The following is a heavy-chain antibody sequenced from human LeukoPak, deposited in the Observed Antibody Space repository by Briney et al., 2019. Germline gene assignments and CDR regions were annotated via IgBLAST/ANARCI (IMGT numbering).Heavy chain of an antibody. V-gene: IGHV3-21*01. CDR1: GFTFSSYS. CDR3: ARDSHYGSDNNAFDI. J-gene: IGHJ3*02. CDR2: ISSSSSYI. D-gene: IGHD3-10*01. Sequence: PGGSLRLSCAASGFTFSSYSMNWVRQAPGKGLECVSSISSSSSYIYYADSVKGRFTISRDNAKNSLYLQMNSLRAEDTAVYYCARDSHYGSDNNAFDIWGQGTMVTVSS.